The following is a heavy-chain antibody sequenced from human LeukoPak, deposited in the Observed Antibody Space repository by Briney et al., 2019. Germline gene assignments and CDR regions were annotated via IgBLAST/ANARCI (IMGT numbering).Heavy chain of an antibody. V-gene: IGHV1-2*02. CDR2: TNPNNDGT. Sequence: ASVKVSCKASGFTFTDFFIHWVRQAPGQGPEWVGWTNPNNDGTDFAQKFQGRVTMTRDTSISTAYMELSSLRSDDTAMYYCARGLSIPAQRTMGYWGQGTLVTVSS. CDR3: ARGLSIPAQRTMGY. CDR1: GFTFTDFF. D-gene: IGHD6-6*01. J-gene: IGHJ4*02.